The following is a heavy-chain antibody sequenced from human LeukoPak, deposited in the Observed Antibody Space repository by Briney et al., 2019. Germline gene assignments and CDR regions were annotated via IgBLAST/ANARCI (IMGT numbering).Heavy chain of an antibody. J-gene: IGHJ5*02. CDR3: AISMVRGNWFDP. Sequence: ASVKVSCKASGYTFTSYGISWVRQAPGQGLEWMGWISAYNGYTNYAQKFQGRVTMTTDTSTSTAYMELRNLRSDDTAVYYCAISMVRGNWFDPWGQGTLVTVPS. CDR2: ISAYNGYT. V-gene: IGHV1-18*01. D-gene: IGHD3-10*01. CDR1: GYTFTSYG.